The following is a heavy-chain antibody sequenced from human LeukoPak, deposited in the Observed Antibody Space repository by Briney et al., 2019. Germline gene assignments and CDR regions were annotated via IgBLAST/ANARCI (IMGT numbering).Heavy chain of an antibody. J-gene: IGHJ4*02. D-gene: IGHD3-3*01. CDR2: ISGSGGST. Sequence: GGSLRLSCAASGFTFSSYAMSWVRQAPGKGLEWVSAISGSGGSTYYADSVKGRFTISRDNSKNTLYLQMNSLRAEDTAVYYCAKGTTIFGVVTYDYWGQGTLVTVTS. CDR3: AKGTTIFGVVTYDY. V-gene: IGHV3-23*01. CDR1: GFTFSSYA.